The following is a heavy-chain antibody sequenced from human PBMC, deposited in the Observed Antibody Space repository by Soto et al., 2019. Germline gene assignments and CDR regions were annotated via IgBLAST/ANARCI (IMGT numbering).Heavy chain of an antibody. J-gene: IGHJ3*01. Sequence: QVQLQESGPGLVKPSQTLSLICAVSGGSISSGDFYWSWLRQPPGKGLEWIAYIFNSGKTYYNPSLKSRLAISGDTSKNQFSLKLTSVTAADTAVYYCARRHGDYAFDVWGRGTMVTVSS. CDR1: GGSISSGDFY. CDR2: IFNSGKT. CDR3: ARRHGDYAFDV. D-gene: IGHD4-17*01. V-gene: IGHV4-30-4*01.